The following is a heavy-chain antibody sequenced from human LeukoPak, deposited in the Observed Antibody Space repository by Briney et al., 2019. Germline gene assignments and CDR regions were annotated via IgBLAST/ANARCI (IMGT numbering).Heavy chain of an antibody. J-gene: IGHJ4*02. Sequence: ASVKVSCKASGYMFTSYNMQWVRQAPGQGLEWMGMVSSSGANTKYAQKFRGRVTMTSDASTSTVYMELSSLISDDTAVYYCARDQHYATDYWGQGTLVTVCS. V-gene: IGHV1-46*03. CDR2: VSSSGANT. CDR1: GYMFTSYN. CDR3: ARDQHYATDY. D-gene: IGHD2-2*01.